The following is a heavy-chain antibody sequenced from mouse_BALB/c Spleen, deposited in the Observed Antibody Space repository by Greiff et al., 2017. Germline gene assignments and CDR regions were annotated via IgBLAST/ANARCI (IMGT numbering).Heavy chain of an antibody. D-gene: IGHD3-3*01. V-gene: IGHV3-2*02. CDR3: ARLGDYAMDY. J-gene: IGHJ4*01. CDR1: GYSITSDYA. Sequence: ESGPGLVKPSQSLSLICTVTGYSITSDYAWNWIRQFPGNKLEWMGYISYSGSTSYNPSLKSRISITRDTSKNQFFLQLNSVTTEDTATYYCARLGDYAMDYWGQGTSVTVSS. CDR2: ISYSGST.